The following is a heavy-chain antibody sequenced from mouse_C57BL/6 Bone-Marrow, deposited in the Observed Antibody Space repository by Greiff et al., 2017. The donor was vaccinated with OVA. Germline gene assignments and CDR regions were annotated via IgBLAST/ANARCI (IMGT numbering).Heavy chain of an antibody. J-gene: IGHJ3*01. D-gene: IGHD1-1*01. CDR2: IDPETGGT. CDR3: LYYGSSFAY. CDR1: GYTFTDYE. V-gene: IGHV1-15*01. Sequence: QVHVKQSGAELVRPGASVTLSCKASGYTFTDYEMHWVKQTPVPGLEWIGAIDPETGGTAYNQKFKGKAKRTADKSSSTAYMELRSLTSEDSAVYYCLYYGSSFAYWGQGTLVTVSA.